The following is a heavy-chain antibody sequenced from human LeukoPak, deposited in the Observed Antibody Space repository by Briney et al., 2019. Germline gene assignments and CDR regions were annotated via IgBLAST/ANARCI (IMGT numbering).Heavy chain of an antibody. V-gene: IGHV4-4*07. Sequence: PSETLSLTCTVSGGSIRNFYWSWIRQPAGKGLEWIGRILTSGTTTYHPSLKSRVTMSVDTSKTKLSLKLTSVTAADTAVYYCARDSLYDSGGYSDAFDTWGQGTMVTVSS. J-gene: IGHJ3*02. CDR1: GGSIRNFY. CDR3: ARDSLYDSGGYSDAFDT. D-gene: IGHD3-22*01. CDR2: ILTSGTT.